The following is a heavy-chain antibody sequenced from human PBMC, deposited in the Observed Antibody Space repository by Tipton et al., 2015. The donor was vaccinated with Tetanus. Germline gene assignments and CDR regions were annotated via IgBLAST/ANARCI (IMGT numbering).Heavy chain of an antibody. J-gene: IGHJ5*02. CDR3: ARDQGGGRVVRLNWFDP. Sequence: LRLSCTISGGSISSGGYFWNWIRQRPGKGPEWIGYIYYSGSTYYNPSLKSRVSMSVDTSKNQLFLNLTSLTAADTAVYYCARDQGGGRVVRLNWFDPGGQGTLVTVSA. V-gene: IGHV4-31*03. CDR2: IYYSGST. CDR1: GGSISSGGYF. D-gene: IGHD6-6*01.